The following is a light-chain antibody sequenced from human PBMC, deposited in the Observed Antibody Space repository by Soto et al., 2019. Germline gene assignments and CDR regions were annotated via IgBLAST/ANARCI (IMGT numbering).Light chain of an antibody. J-gene: IGKJ1*01. CDR3: QQYNSYSPWT. Sequence: DIQMTQSPSTLSASVGDRFTITCRASQSISSWLAWYQQKPGKAPKLLIYKASSLESGVPSGFSGSGSGTEFTLTISSLQPDDFATYYCQQYNSYSPWTFGQGTKVEIK. CDR2: KAS. V-gene: IGKV1-5*03. CDR1: QSISSW.